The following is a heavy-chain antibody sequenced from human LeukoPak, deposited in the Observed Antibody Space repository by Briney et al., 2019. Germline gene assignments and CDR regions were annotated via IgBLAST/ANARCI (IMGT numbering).Heavy chain of an antibody. CDR3: ARGGTFDY. J-gene: IGHJ4*02. Sequence: ASVKVSCKASGYTFTTYNVHWVRQAPGQRLEWMGWINAANGNTKSSQKFQGRVTITRDTSATTAYMELSSLRSEDTAVYYCARGGTFDYWGQGILVTVSS. CDR2: INAANGNT. V-gene: IGHV1-3*01. CDR1: GYTFTTYN.